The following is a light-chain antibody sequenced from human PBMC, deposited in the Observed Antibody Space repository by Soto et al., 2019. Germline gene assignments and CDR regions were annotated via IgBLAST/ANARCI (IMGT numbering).Light chain of an antibody. Sequence: QSVLTQPASVSGSPGQSITISCTGTSSDVGGYNYVSWYQHHPGKAPKLMIYDVSNRPSGVSNRFSGSKSGNTASLIISGLQAEDEADYYCSSNTRTSTLPTYVFGTGTKVTAL. V-gene: IGLV2-14*03. CDR1: SSDVGGYNY. J-gene: IGLJ1*01. CDR2: DVS. CDR3: SSNTRTSTLPTYV.